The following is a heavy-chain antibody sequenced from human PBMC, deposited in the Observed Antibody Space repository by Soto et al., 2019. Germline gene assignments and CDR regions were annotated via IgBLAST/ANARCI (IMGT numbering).Heavy chain of an antibody. CDR2: IYCSGST. J-gene: IGHJ4*02. CDR1: GGSFSSSSYY. D-gene: IGHD3-10*01. CDR3: ARHWITMVRGVCHFDY. Sequence: SETLSLTCTVSGGSFSSSSYYWGWIRQPPGKGLEWIGSIYCSGSTYYNPSLKSRVTMSVDPSKNQFSLKLISVTAADTAVYYCARHWITMVRGVCHFDYWGQGTLVTVSS. V-gene: IGHV4-39*01.